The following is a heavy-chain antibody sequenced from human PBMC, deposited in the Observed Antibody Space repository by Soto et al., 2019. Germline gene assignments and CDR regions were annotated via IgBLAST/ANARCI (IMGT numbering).Heavy chain of an antibody. J-gene: IGHJ4*02. D-gene: IGHD3-16*01. CDR3: ARGGTPIEY. CDR2: ISAYNGNT. Sequence: QVQLVQSGAEVKKPGASVKVSCKASGYTFTNFGISWVRQAPGQGLEWMGWISAYNGNTNYAQKFQRRVTMTTDTSTRTAYMEVRSLRFDDTAVYYGARGGTPIEYWGQGTLVTVSS. CDR1: GYTFTNFG. V-gene: IGHV1-18*01.